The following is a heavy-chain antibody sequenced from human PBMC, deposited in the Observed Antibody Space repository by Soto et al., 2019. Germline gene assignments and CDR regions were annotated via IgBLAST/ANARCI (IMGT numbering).Heavy chain of an antibody. CDR2: ISSSSSYI. Sequence: EVQLVESGGGLVKPGGSLRLSCAASGFTFSSYSMNWVRQAPGKGLEWVSSISSSSSYIYYADSVKGRFTISRDNAKNSLYLQMNSLRAEDTAVYYCARGQAGYFDWLLLGAPDYWGQGTLVTVSS. D-gene: IGHD3-9*01. J-gene: IGHJ4*02. V-gene: IGHV3-21*01. CDR1: GFTFSSYS. CDR3: ARGQAGYFDWLLLGAPDY.